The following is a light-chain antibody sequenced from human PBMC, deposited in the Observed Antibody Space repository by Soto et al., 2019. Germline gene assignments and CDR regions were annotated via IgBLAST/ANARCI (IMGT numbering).Light chain of an antibody. J-gene: IGKJ1*01. CDR2: KAS. CDR1: QSISSW. V-gene: IGKV1-5*03. Sequence: DIHMTQSPSTLSASVGYRFTITCRASQSISSWLAWYQQKPGKAPELLIYKASSLESGVPSRLSGSGAGTVFTLTISSLQPDDFATYYCQQYNSAWTFGQGTKVDIK. CDR3: QQYNSAWT.